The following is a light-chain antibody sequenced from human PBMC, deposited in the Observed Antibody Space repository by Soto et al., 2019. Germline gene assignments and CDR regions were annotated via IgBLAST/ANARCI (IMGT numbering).Light chain of an antibody. V-gene: IGKV1-5*03. CDR1: QSINSL. J-gene: IGKJ4*01. CDR3: QQYHRSPVT. Sequence: DIQMTQSPSTLSAFVGDRVTITCRASQSINSLLAWYQQKPGKAPNLLIYKASNLESGAPSRFSGSGSGTEFTLTICGLLPNDCAKDYCQQYHRSPVTFGGGTKVEIK. CDR2: KAS.